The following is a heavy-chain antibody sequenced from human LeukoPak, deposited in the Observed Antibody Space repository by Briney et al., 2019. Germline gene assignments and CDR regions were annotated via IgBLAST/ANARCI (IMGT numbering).Heavy chain of an antibody. CDR1: GFTFADYG. CDR2: INWNGGST. V-gene: IGHV3-20*04. D-gene: IGHD3-3*01. CDR3: AREGRYYDFWSGSNYYYMDV. Sequence: GGSLRLSCAASGFTFADYGMSWVRQAPGKGLEWVSGINWNGGSTGYADSVKGRFTISRDNAKNSLYLQMNSLRAEDTALYYCAREGRYYDFWSGSNYYYMDVWGKGTTVTVSS. J-gene: IGHJ6*03.